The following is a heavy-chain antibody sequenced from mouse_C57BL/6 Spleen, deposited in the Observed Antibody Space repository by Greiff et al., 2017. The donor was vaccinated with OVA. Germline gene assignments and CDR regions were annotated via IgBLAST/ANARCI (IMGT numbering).Heavy chain of an antibody. D-gene: IGHD1-1*01. CDR3: AIYGSRYYFDY. V-gene: IGHV1-52*01. Sequence: VQLQQSGAELVRPGSSVKLSCKASGYTFTSYWMHWVKQRPIQGLEWIGNIDPSDSETHYNQKFKDKATLTVDKSSSTAYMQLSSLTSEDSAVYYCAIYGSRYYFDYWGQGTTLTVSS. J-gene: IGHJ2*01. CDR2: IDPSDSET. CDR1: GYTFTSYW.